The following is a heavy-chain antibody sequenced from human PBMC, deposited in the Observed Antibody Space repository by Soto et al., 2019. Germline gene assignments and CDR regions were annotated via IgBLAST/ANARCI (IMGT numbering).Heavy chain of an antibody. J-gene: IGHJ4*01. V-gene: IGHV1-2*04. CDR3: ARGEQLVHFDS. CDR2: INPNGGGT. Sequence: QVQLVQSGAEVKKPGASVKVSCKASGYTFINYDINWVRQAPGEGLEWMGRINPNGGGTNYAQKFEGWVTMTTDTSISTAYMELSRLNFDDTAVYYCARGEQLVHFDSWGQGTLVTVSS. D-gene: IGHD6-6*01. CDR1: GYTFINYD.